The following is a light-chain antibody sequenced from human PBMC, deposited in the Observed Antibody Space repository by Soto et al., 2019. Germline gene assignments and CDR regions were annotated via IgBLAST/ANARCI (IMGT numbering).Light chain of an antibody. J-gene: IGKJ2*01. CDR2: GAS. CDR3: QQYNNWPPYT. Sequence: EILMTQSPATLSVSPGERATLSCRASQSVSNNLAWYQQKPGQAPRLLIFGASTRATGIPARFSGSGSGTDFNLTISSLQSEDFAVYYCQQYNNWPPYTFGQGTKLEIK. V-gene: IGKV3-15*01. CDR1: QSVSNN.